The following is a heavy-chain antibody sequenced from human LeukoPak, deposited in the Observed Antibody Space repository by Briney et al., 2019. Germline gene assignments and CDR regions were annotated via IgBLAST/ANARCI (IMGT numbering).Heavy chain of an antibody. V-gene: IGHV4-34*01. Sequence: PSETLSLTCAVYGGSFSGYYWSWIRQPPGKGLEWIGEINHSGSTNYNPSLKSRVTISVDTFKNQFSLKLSSVTAADTAVYYCARLTLTGSLNWGQGTLVTVSS. CDR3: ARLTLTGSLN. J-gene: IGHJ4*02. CDR2: INHSGST. D-gene: IGHD7-27*01. CDR1: GGSFSGYY.